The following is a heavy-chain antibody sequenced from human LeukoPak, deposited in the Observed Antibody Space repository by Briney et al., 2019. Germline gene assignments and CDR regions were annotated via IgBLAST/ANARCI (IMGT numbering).Heavy chain of an antibody. CDR2: ISAYNGNT. D-gene: IGHD4-17*01. Sequence: ASVKVSCKASGYTFTSYGISWVRQAPGQGLEWMGWISAYNGNTNYAQKLQGRVTMTTDTSTSTAYMELRSLRSDDTAVFYCARETTVTSRFDYWGQGTLVTVSS. V-gene: IGHV1-18*04. J-gene: IGHJ4*02. CDR1: GYTFTSYG. CDR3: ARETTVTSRFDY.